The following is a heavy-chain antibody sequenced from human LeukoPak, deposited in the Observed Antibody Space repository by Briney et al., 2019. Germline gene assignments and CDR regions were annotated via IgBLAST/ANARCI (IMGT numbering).Heavy chain of an antibody. D-gene: IGHD2-15*01. CDR2: ISGSGGST. J-gene: IGHJ6*03. CDR3: ARVLGYCSGGNCYSGGLGYMDV. V-gene: IGHV3-23*01. Sequence: QSGGSLRLSCAASGFTFSSYGMSWVRQAPGKGLEWVSAISGSGGSTYYADSVKGRFTISRDNSKNTLYLQMDSLRAEDTAVYYCARVLGYCSGGNCYSGGLGYMDVWGKGTTVTISS. CDR1: GFTFSSYG.